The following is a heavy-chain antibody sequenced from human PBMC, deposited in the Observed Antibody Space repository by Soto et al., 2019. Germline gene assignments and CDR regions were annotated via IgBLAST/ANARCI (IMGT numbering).Heavy chain of an antibody. V-gene: IGHV4-31*02. Sequence: SENRSDTMTVSAGSPRSGRYYLCWIRQHPGKGLEWIGYIYYSGSTYYNPSLKSRVTISVDTSKNQFSLKLSSVTAADTAVYYCARDFTARSGPTLRMGVCGQGTTVT. CDR1: AGSPRSGRYY. CDR3: ARDFTARSGPTLRMGV. D-gene: IGHD6-19*01. CDR2: IYYSGST. J-gene: IGHJ6*02.